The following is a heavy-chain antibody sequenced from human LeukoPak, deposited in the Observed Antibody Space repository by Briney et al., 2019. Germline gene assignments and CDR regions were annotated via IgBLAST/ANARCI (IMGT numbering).Heavy chain of an antibody. CDR2: ISAYNGNT. Sequence: VASVKVSCKASGYTFTSYGISWVRQAPGQGLEWMGWISAYNGNTNYAQKLQGRVTMTRDTSTSTVYMELSSLRSEDTAVYYCARGRLYYDSSGYYSSFDYWGQGTLVTVSS. CDR3: ARGRLYYDSSGYYSSFDY. V-gene: IGHV1-18*01. J-gene: IGHJ4*02. D-gene: IGHD3-22*01. CDR1: GYTFTSYG.